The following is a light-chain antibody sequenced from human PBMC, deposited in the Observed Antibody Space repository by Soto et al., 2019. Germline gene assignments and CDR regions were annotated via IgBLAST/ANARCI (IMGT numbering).Light chain of an antibody. CDR2: GAS. V-gene: IGKV3-20*01. CDR1: QSVSSSY. Sequence: EIVLTQSPGTLSLSPGERATLSCRASQSVSSSYLAWYQKKPGQAPRLLIYGASSRATGIPDRFSGSGSGTDFTLTISRLEPEDFAVYYCQQYAGSPLYTFGQGTKLEIK. CDR3: QQYAGSPLYT. J-gene: IGKJ2*01.